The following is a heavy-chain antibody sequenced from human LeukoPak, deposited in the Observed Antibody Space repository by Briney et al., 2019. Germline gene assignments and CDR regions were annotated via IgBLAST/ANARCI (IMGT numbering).Heavy chain of an antibody. J-gene: IGHJ4*02. CDR2: INQDGSEK. Sequence: GGSLRLSCAASGFTFSNYWMSWVRQAPGKGLEWVANINQDGSEKYYVDSVKGRFTISRDNAKNSLYLQMNSLRAEDTAVYYCARDRRGSSSFDYWGQGTLVTVSS. D-gene: IGHD1-26*01. CDR3: ARDRRGSSSFDY. V-gene: IGHV3-7*01. CDR1: GFTFSNYW.